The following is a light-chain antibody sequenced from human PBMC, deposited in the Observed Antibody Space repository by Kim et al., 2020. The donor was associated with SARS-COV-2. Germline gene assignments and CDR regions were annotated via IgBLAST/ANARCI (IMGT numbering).Light chain of an antibody. CDR2: EDN. CDR1: SSSIASNY. CDR3: QSYDSSNLV. J-gene: IGLJ2*01. V-gene: IGLV6-57*03. Sequence: GKTVTISCTRSSSSIASNYVQWYQQRPGSAPTTVIYEDNQRPSGVPDRFSGSIDSSSNSASLTISGLKTEDEADYYCQSYDSSNLVFGGGTQLTVL.